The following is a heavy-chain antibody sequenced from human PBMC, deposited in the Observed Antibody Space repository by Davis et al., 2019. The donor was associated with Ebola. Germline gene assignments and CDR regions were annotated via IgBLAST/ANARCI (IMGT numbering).Heavy chain of an antibody. CDR1: GYTFTFYG. CDR2: INAGNGNT. J-gene: IGHJ6*02. V-gene: IGHV1-3*01. Sequence: AASVKVSCKASGYTFTFYGMHWVRQAPGERLEWMGWINAGNGNTKYSEKFQGRVTMTRDTSASTVYMELRSLRSDDTAVYYCARDNGGSSPHYYYYYYGMDVWGQGTTVTVSS. D-gene: IGHD6-6*01. CDR3: ARDNGGSSPHYYYYYYGMDV.